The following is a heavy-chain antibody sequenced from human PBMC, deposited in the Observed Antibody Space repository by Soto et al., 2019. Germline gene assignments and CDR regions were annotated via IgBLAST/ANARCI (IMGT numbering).Heavy chain of an antibody. V-gene: IGHV3-21*01. Sequence: GGSLRLSCAASGFTFSSYSMNWVRQAPGKGLEWVSSISSSSSYIHYADSVKGRFTISRDNAKNSLYLQMNSLRAEDTAVYYCARVQPLESSLEDLDYWGQGTLVTAPQ. CDR3: ARVQPLESSLEDLDY. J-gene: IGHJ4*02. CDR2: ISSSSSYI. CDR1: GFTFSSYS.